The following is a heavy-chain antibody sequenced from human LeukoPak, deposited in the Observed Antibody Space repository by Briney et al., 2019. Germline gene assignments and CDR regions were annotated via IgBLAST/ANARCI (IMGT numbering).Heavy chain of an antibody. Sequence: ASVKVSCKASGYTFTGYYMHWVRQAPGQGLEWMGRINPNSGGTNYAQKFQGRVTMTRDTSISTAYMELSRLRSDDTALYYCARLQLGYCSGGSCSDYWGQGTLVTVSS. CDR3: ARLQLGYCSGGSCSDY. D-gene: IGHD2-15*01. CDR1: GYTFTGYY. J-gene: IGHJ4*02. CDR2: INPNSGGT. V-gene: IGHV1-2*06.